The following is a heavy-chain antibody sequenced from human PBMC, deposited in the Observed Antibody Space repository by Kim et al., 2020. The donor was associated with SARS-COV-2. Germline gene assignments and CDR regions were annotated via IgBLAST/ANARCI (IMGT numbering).Heavy chain of an antibody. J-gene: IGHJ6*02. CDR1: GFTFGHYY. D-gene: IGHD6-19*01. CDR3: ARGWGKWLVHWGLDV. CDR2: ISGSGGCT. V-gene: IGHV3-11*05. Sequence: GGSLRLSCAASGFTFGHYYMTWVRQAPGKGLEWVSYISGSGGCTNYADSVKGRFTISRDNSKNALYLQMNSLRGEDTAVYYCARGWGKWLVHWGLDVWGRGTPVTVSS.